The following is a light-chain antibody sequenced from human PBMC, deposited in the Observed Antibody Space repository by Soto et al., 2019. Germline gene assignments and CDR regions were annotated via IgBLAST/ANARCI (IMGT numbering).Light chain of an antibody. CDR2: SNN. J-gene: IGLJ2*01. CDR3: AAWDNSLNGHLV. V-gene: IGLV1-44*01. Sequence: QSALTQPPSASGTPGQRVTISCSGSSSNIGSNTVNWYQQLPGTATKQLIYSNNQQPSGVPDRFSVCKHGTSAALAISGRQPEDEADYYCAAWDNSLNGHLVFGGGTKLTVL. CDR1: SSNIGSNT.